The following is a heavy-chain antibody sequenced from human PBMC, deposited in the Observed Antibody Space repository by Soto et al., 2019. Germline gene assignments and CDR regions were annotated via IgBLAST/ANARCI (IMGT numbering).Heavy chain of an antibody. CDR1: GXTLTELS. Sequence: GASVKVSCKVSGXTLTELSMHWVRQAPGKGLEWMGGFDPEDGETIYAQKFQGRVTMTEDTPTDTAYMELSSLRSEDTAVYYCATYPTTELDYYYYGMDVWGQGTTVTVSS. CDR3: ATYPTTELDYYYYGMDV. D-gene: IGHD1-26*01. V-gene: IGHV1-24*01. CDR2: FDPEDGET. J-gene: IGHJ6*02.